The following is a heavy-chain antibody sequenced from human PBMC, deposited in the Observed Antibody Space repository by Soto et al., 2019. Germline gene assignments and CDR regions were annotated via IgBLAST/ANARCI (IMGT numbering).Heavy chain of an antibody. D-gene: IGHD6-6*01. CDR3: ARGPIRSSAGFDP. J-gene: IGHJ5*02. CDR2: IYYSGST. V-gene: IGHV4-59*01. Sequence: SETLSLTCTVSGGSISSDYWSWIRQPPGKGLEWIGYIYYSGSTNYNPSLKSRVTISVDTSKNQFSLKLSSVTAADTAVYYCARGPIRSSAGFDPWGQGTLVTVSS. CDR1: GGSISSDY.